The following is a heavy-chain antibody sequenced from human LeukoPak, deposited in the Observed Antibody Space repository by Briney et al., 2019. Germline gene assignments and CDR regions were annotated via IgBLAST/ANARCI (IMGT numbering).Heavy chain of an antibody. CDR2: ISYSGGST. CDR1: GFTFSSYA. D-gene: IGHD1-26*01. V-gene: IGHV3-23*01. J-gene: IGHJ4*02. CDR3: ARGGATVDY. Sequence: GGSLRLSCAASGFTFSSYAMNWVRQAPGKGLEWVSSISYSGGSTYYADSVKGRFTISRDNSKNTLYLQMNSLRAEDTAVYYCARGGATVDYWGQGTLVTVSS.